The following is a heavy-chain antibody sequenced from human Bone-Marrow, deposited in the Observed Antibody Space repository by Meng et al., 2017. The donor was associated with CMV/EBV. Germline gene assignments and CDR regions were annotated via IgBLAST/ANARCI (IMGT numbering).Heavy chain of an antibody. CDR1: GYTLTELS. J-gene: IGHJ6*02. Sequence: ASVKVSCKVSGYTLTELSMHWVRQAPGKGLEWMGGFDPEDGETIYAQKLQGRVTMTTDTSTSTAYMELRSLRSDDTAVYYCARDGGAYYDSSGYSYYYYGMDVWGQGTTVTVSS. D-gene: IGHD3-22*01. CDR2: FDPEDGET. CDR3: ARDGGAYYDSSGYSYYYYGMDV. V-gene: IGHV1-24*01.